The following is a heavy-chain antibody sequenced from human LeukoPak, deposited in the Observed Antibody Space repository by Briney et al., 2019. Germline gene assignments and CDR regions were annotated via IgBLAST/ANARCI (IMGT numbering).Heavy chain of an antibody. D-gene: IGHD6-19*01. CDR2: IYYSGST. V-gene: IGHV4-59*01. Sequence: SETLSLTCTVSGGSISSYYWSWIRQPPGKGLEWIGYIYYSGSTNYNSSLKSRVTISVDTSKSQFSLRLSSVTAADTAVYYCARAAGRKSSSGYFDYWGQGTLVTVSS. J-gene: IGHJ4*03. CDR3: ARAAGRKSSSGYFDY. CDR1: GGSISSYY.